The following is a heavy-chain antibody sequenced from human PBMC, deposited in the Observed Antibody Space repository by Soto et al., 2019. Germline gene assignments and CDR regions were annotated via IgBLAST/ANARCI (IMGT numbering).Heavy chain of an antibody. Sequence: QVQLVESGGGVVEPGRSLRLSCAASGFTFSSYAMHWVRQAPGKGLEWVAVISHDGSIIYYSDSVKGRFTMSRDNSNNTLFLQMSSLRSEDTAIYYCAKDEYWDSNFYYFMDLWGRGTTVTVSS. D-gene: IGHD3-22*01. CDR1: GFTFSSYA. J-gene: IGHJ6*03. V-gene: IGHV3-30*15. CDR2: ISHDGSII. CDR3: AKDEYWDSNFYYFMDL.